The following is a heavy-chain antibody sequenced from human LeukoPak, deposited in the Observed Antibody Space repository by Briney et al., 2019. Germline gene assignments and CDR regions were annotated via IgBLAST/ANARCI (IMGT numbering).Heavy chain of an antibody. CDR2: INPSGGST. V-gene: IGHV1-46*01. D-gene: IGHD3-16*01. CDR3: ARVGNGGGNDYVWGSYDY. Sequence: GASVKVSCKASGYTFTSYYMHWVRQAPGQGLEWMGIINPSGGSTSYAQKFQGRVTMTRDTSTSTVYMELSSLRSEDTAVYYCARVGNGGGNDYVWGSYDYWGQGTLVTVSS. J-gene: IGHJ4*02. CDR1: GYTFTSYY.